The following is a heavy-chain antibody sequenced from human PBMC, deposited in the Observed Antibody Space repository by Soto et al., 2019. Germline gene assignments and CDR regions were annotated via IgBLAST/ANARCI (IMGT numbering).Heavy chain of an antibody. Sequence: QVQLVQSGAEVKKPGASVKVSCKASGYPFGGYAIGWVRQAPGQGLEWMGWVSAHTGDSGYAQRFQGRVTLTTETSTSTAYMELRGLRSDDTAVYYCARPSTSDGDYGWSLAYWGQGTLVTVSS. D-gene: IGHD4-17*01. V-gene: IGHV1-18*01. J-gene: IGHJ4*02. CDR2: VSAHTGDS. CDR1: GYPFGGYA. CDR3: ARPSTSDGDYGWSLAY.